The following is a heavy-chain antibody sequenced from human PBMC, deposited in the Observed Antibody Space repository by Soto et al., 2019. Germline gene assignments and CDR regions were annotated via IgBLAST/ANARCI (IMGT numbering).Heavy chain of an antibody. V-gene: IGHV1-69*10. J-gene: IGHJ4*02. CDR3: ARQLQRGITI. CDR2: IIPLFDIT. Sequence: SVKVSCKASGGTLNTYAITWVRQAPGQGLEWMGGIIPLFDITNYAQKFQGRVTITADKSTSTAYMELSSLRSEDTAVYYCARQLQRGITIWGQGTLVTVSS. D-gene: IGHD3-10*01. CDR1: GGTLNTYA.